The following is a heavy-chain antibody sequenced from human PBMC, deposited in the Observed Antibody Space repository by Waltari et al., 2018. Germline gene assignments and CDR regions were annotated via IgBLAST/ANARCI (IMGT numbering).Heavy chain of an antibody. J-gene: IGHJ4*02. CDR1: GGSIISSY. D-gene: IGHD3-9*01. CDR3: ASRSILTGYDY. V-gene: IGHV4-4*07. Sequence: QVQLHWSVPGLVNPSETLSLTCPVSGGSIISSYWSWIRQPAGKGLEWIGRIYTSGSTNYNPSLKSRVTMSVDTSKNQFSLKLSSVTAADTAVYYCASRSILTGYDYWGQGTLVTVSS. CDR2: IYTSGST.